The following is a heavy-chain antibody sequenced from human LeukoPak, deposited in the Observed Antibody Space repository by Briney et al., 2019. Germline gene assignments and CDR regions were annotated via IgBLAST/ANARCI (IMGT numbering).Heavy chain of an antibody. CDR1: GFTFSNYW. Sequence: GGSLRLSCAASGFTFSNYWMSWVRQAPGKGLEWLANINQDGSEIYYVDSVKGRFTISRDNGKNSLYLQINSLRADDAAVYYCARDQGSMIVVRTTIWYFDLWGRGTLVTVSS. V-gene: IGHV3-7*01. CDR3: ARDQGSMIVVRTTIWYFDL. D-gene: IGHD3-22*01. CDR2: INQDGSEI. J-gene: IGHJ2*01.